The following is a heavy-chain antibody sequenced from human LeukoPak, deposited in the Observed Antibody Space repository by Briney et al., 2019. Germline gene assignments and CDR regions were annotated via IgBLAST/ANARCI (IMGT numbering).Heavy chain of an antibody. V-gene: IGHV3-33*08. J-gene: IGHJ6*03. Sequence: GRSLRLSWAAAGFTFDDYAMHWVRQAPGKGLEWVAFIRYDGSNKYYADSVKGRFTISRDNSKNTLYLQMNSLRADDTAVYYCATPVPHGSDPSLYYYYMDVWGKGTTVTISS. CDR3: ATPVPHGSDPSLYYYYMDV. CDR2: IRYDGSNK. D-gene: IGHD3-10*01. CDR1: GFTFDDYA.